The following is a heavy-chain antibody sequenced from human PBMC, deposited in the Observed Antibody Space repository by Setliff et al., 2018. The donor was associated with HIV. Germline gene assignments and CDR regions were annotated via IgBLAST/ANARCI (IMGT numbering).Heavy chain of an antibody. CDR3: ARGAGLYGDYHVY. D-gene: IGHD4-17*01. CDR2: FYYTGSD. V-gene: IGHV4-31*03. Sequence: PSETLSLTCTVSGGSISSPGYYWSWIRQHPGKGLEWIGYFYYTGSDYYNPSLKSRVTMSVDASKNQFSLKLRSVTAADTAVYYCARGAGLYGDYHVYWGQGTLVTVSS. CDR1: GGSISSPGYY. J-gene: IGHJ4*02.